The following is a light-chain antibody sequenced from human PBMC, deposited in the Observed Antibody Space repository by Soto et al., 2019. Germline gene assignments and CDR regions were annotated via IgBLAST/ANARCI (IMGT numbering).Light chain of an antibody. CDR3: ATWDTRLSGVV. V-gene: IGLV1-51*01. J-gene: IGLJ2*01. CDR1: TSNIVNNF. CDR2: VNN. Sequence: QSVLTQPPSVSAAPGQKVTISCSGNTSNIVNNFVSWYQHLPGAAPKLLIYVNNKRPSGVPERFSGSKGGSSATLGIAGLQTGYEADYDCATWDTRLSGVVFGGGTKVTVL.